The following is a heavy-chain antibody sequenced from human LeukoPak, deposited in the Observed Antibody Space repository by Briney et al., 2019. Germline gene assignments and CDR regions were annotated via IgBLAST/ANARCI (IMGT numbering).Heavy chain of an antibody. CDR3: ARAGPVPAAMRTVLKTPPRYGMDV. J-gene: IGHJ6*02. CDR1: GFTFSSYA. V-gene: IGHV3-23*01. D-gene: IGHD2-2*01. CDR2: ISGSGGST. Sequence: GGSLRLSCAASGFTFSSYAMSWVRQAPGKGLEWVSAISGSGGSTYYADSVKGRFTISRDNSKNTLYLQMNSLRAEDTAVYYCARAGPVPAAMRTVLKTPPRYGMDVWGQGTTVTVSS.